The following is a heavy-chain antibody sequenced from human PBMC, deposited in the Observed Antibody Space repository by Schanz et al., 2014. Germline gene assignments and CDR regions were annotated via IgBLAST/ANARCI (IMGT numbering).Heavy chain of an antibody. CDR1: GYTFTSYS. D-gene: IGHD3-22*01. J-gene: IGHJ5*02. CDR2: IVPIAGIT. V-gene: IGHV1-46*01. Sequence: QVQLVQSGAEVKKPGASLKVSCKASGYTFTSYSMHWVRQAPGQGLEWMGRIVPIAGITNYAQRFQGRVTITADKSSDTAYMELSSLRSEDTAVYYCAREVGLYDRGWFDPWGQGTLVTVSS. CDR3: AREVGLYDRGWFDP.